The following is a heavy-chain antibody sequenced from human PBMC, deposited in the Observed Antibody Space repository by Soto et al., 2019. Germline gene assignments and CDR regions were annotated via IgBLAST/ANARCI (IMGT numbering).Heavy chain of an antibody. V-gene: IGHV3-53*02. J-gene: IGHJ6*02. Sequence: EVQLLETGGGLIQPGGSLRLSCAASGFTVSSYYMSWVRQAPGKGLEWVSAIYSVGSTYYTDSVKGRFTISRDISKNTLYLQMNRLRVDDTAVYFCARDRGDCSSVICFASFYFGMDVCGQGTTVTVSS. D-gene: IGHD2-2*01. CDR3: ARDRGDCSSVICFASFYFGMDV. CDR1: GFTVSSYY. CDR2: IYSVGST.